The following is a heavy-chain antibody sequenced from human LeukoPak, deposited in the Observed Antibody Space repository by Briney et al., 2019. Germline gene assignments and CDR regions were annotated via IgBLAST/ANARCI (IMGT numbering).Heavy chain of an antibody. J-gene: IGHJ6*03. CDR1: GFTFSSYA. Sequence: GGSLRLSCAASGFTFSSYAMSWVRQAPGKGLEWVSAISGSGGSTYYADSVKGRFTISRDNSKNTLYLQVNSLRAEDTAVYYCAKDSYYDFWSGTNYYYYYMDVWGKGTTVTVSS. D-gene: IGHD3-3*01. CDR2: ISGSGGST. CDR3: AKDSYYDFWSGTNYYYYYMDV. V-gene: IGHV3-23*01.